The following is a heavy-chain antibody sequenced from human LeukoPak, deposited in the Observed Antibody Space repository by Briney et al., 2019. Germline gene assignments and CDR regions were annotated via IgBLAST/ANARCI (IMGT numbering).Heavy chain of an antibody. Sequence: ASVKVSCKASGYTFTSYYMHWVRQAPGQGLEWMGIINPSGGSTSYAQKFQGRVTMTRDVSTSTVYMELSSLRSEDTAVYYCARHRVRIAAAGTPPGGWFDPWGQGTLVTVSS. D-gene: IGHD6-13*01. CDR3: ARHRVRIAAAGTPPGGWFDP. CDR1: GYTFTSYY. V-gene: IGHV1-46*01. CDR2: INPSGGST. J-gene: IGHJ5*02.